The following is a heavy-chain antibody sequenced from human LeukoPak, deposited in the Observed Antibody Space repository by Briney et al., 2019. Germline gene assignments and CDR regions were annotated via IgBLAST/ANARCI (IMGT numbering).Heavy chain of an antibody. D-gene: IGHD5-24*01. CDR1: GGSFSGYY. V-gene: IGHV4-34*01. CDR2: INHSGST. Sequence: SETLSLTCAVYGGSFSGYYWSWIRQPPGKGLEWIGEINHSGSTNYNPSLKSRVTISVDTSKNQFSLKLSSVTAADTAVYYCARRIQMATIEDWGQGTLVTVSS. J-gene: IGHJ4*02. CDR3: ARRIQMATIED.